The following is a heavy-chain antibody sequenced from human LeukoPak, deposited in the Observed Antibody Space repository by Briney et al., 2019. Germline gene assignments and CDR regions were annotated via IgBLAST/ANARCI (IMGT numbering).Heavy chain of an antibody. CDR3: ARDRQTAY. J-gene: IGHJ4*02. CDR1: GFTFSNYW. D-gene: IGHD1-14*01. CDR2: IKQDGSEK. Sequence: GGSLRLSCVASGFTFSNYWLTWVRQAPRQGLEWVANIKQDGSEKHYVDSVKGRFTISRDNAKNSLYLQMNSLRAEDTAVYYCARDRQTAYWGQGTLVTVSS. V-gene: IGHV3-7*01.